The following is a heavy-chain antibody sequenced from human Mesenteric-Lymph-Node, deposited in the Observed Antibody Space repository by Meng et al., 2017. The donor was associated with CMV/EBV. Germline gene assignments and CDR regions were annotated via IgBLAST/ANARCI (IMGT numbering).Heavy chain of an antibody. CDR2: RSRGGGRT. J-gene: IGHJ2*01. CDR3: VKDGGNTHWYFDL. V-gene: IGHV3-23*02. D-gene: IGHD3-16*01. Sequence: VCGLRYRTNARRWGRQGRGKGLEWVSNRSRGGGRTFYEDDVKGRFNISRENSKDTLYLQMNSLRAEDTAVYFCVKDGGNTHWYFDLWGRGTLVTVSS. CDR1: GLRYRTNA.